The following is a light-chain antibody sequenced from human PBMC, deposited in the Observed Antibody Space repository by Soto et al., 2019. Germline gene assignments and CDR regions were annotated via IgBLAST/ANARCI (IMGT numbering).Light chain of an antibody. CDR1: QSILDRSKNKYY. CDR2: WSS. V-gene: IGKV4-1*01. Sequence: DIVMTQSPDSLAVSLGERATFNCKSSQSILDRSKNKYYLAWYQQKSGQPPKLLIYWSSLRESGDPDRVTGRESGTDFTLTISSLQAEDVAVYYCQQYFTSPSTCGQGTEVEI. CDR3: QQYFTSPST. J-gene: IGKJ1*01.